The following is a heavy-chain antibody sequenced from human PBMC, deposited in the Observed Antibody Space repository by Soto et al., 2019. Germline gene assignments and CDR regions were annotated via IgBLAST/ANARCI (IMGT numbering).Heavy chain of an antibody. V-gene: IGHV3-13*01. J-gene: IGHJ6*02. CDR1: GFTFSNYD. D-gene: IGHD2-2*01. CDR3: ARPLMCRYHYSYGMDV. Sequence: EVQLVESGGGLVQPGGSLRLSCAASGFTFSNYDMNWVRQATGKGLEWVSAIGTAGDTYSPGSVKGRLTISRETAKNSLYLQMNSLRAEDTAGYYCARPLMCRYHYSYGMDVWGHGTTVTVSS. CDR2: IGTAGDT.